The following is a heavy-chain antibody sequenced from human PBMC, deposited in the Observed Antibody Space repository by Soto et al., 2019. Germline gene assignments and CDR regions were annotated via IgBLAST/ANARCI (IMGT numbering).Heavy chain of an antibody. CDR3: ARRTTVVTSMSPQDAFDI. CDR1: GGSISSGCYY. V-gene: IGHV4-31*03. CDR2: IYYSGST. D-gene: IGHD4-17*01. J-gene: IGHJ3*02. Sequence: SETLSLTCTVCGGSISSGCYYWSWIRQHPGKGLEWIGYIYYSGSTYYNPSLKSRVTISVDTSKNQFSLKLSSVTAADTAVYYCARRTTVVTSMSPQDAFDIWGQGTMVTVSS.